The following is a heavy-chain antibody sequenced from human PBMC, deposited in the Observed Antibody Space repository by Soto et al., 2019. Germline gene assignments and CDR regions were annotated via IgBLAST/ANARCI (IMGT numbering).Heavy chain of an antibody. V-gene: IGHV4-59*01. CDR2: IYYSGST. D-gene: IGHD4-17*01. Sequence: SETLSLTCTVSGGSISSYYWSWIRQPPGKGLEWIGYIYYSGSTNYNPSLKSRVTISVDTSKNQFSLKLSSVTAADTAVYYCARDPVTTFYGMDVWGQGTTVTVSS. CDR1: GGSISSYY. CDR3: ARDPVTTFYGMDV. J-gene: IGHJ6*02.